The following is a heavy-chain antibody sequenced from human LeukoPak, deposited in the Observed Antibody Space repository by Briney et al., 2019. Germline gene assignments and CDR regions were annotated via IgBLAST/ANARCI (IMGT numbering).Heavy chain of an antibody. CDR1: GGSISSYY. D-gene: IGHD5-12*01. V-gene: IGHV4-59*01. CDR2: IYYSGSA. Sequence: SETLSLTCTVSGGSISSYYWSWIRQPPGKGLEWFGFIYYSGSANYNPSLRSRVTMSVDTSKNQFSLKLTSVTAADTAVYYCARTGVVATSYFFDYWGQGILVTVSS. CDR3: ARTGVVATSYFFDY. J-gene: IGHJ4*02.